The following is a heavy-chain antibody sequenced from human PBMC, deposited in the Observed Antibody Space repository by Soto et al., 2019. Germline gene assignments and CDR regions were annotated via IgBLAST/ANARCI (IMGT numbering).Heavy chain of an antibody. CDR1: GGTFSSYT. Sequence: QVQLVQSGAEVKKPGSSVKVSCKASGGTFSSYTISWVRQAPGQGLEWMGRIIPILGIANYAQKFQGRVMITADKSTSTAYMELSSLRSEDTAVYYCARDSLEGVTTQFYYYYMDVWGKGTTVTVSS. J-gene: IGHJ6*03. CDR3: ARDSLEGVTTQFYYYYMDV. CDR2: IIPILGIA. V-gene: IGHV1-69*08. D-gene: IGHD4-17*01.